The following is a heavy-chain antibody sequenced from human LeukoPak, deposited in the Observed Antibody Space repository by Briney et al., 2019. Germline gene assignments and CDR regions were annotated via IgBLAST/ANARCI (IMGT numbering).Heavy chain of an antibody. J-gene: IGHJ4*02. CDR3: ARGPGYFDY. CDR1: GGSLSSYY. Sequence: SETLSLTCTVSGGSLSSYYWSWSRQPPGKGLEWIGYIYYSGSTNYNPSLKSRVTISVDTSKNQFSLKLSSVTAADTAVYYCARGPGYFDYWGQGTLVTVSS. CDR2: IYYSGST. V-gene: IGHV4-59*01.